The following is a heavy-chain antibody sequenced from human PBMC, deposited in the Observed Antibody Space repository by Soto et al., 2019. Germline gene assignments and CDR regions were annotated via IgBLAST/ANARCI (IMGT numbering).Heavy chain of an antibody. V-gene: IGHV4-31*03. CDR3: AREIFGVIISGGRDAFDI. CDR1: GGSISSGGYY. D-gene: IGHD3-3*01. J-gene: IGHJ3*02. CDR2: IYYSGST. Sequence: SETLSLTCTVSGGSISSGGYYWSWIRQHPGKGLEWIGYIYYSGSTYYNPSLKSRVTISVDTSKNQFSLKLSSVTAADTAVYYCAREIFGVIISGGRDAFDIWGQGTMVTVSS.